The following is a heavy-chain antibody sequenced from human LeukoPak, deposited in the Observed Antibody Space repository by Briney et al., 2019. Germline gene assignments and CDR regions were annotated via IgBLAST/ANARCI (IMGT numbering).Heavy chain of an antibody. D-gene: IGHD3-9*01. CDR3: ARDSYDNYYYYGMDV. V-gene: IGHV4-59*01. CDR1: GVSLSSYY. J-gene: IGHJ6*02. Sequence: SETLSLTCTVSGVSLSSYYWSWIRQPPGKGLEWIGYIYYSGSTNYNPSLKSRVTISVDTSKNQFSLKLSSVTAADTAVYYCARDSYDNYYYYGMDVWGQGTTVTVSS. CDR2: IYYSGST.